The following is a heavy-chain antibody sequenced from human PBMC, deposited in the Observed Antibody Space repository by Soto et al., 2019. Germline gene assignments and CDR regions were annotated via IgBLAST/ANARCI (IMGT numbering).Heavy chain of an antibody. CDR2: INPSGGST. D-gene: IGHD3-3*01. Sequence: QVQLVQSGAEVKKPGASVKVSCKASGYTFTGYYMHWVRQAPGQGLEWMGIINPSGGSTSYAQKFQGRVTMTRDTSTSTVYMELSSLRSEDTAVYYCAREGLGSGYSSYGMDVWGQGTTVTVSS. V-gene: IGHV1-46*01. J-gene: IGHJ6*02. CDR3: AREGLGSGYSSYGMDV. CDR1: GYTFTGYY.